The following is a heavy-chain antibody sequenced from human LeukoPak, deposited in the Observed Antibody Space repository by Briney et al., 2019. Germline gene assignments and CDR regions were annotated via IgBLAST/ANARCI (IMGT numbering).Heavy chain of an antibody. CDR2: ISPDSGGT. Sequence: GASVKVSCKASGYTFTGYYIYWVRQAPGQGPEWMGWISPDSGGTNYAQKFQGRVTVTGDSSISTTYMELSGLTSDDTAVYYCARDSIRGVRLLDYWGQGTLVTVSS. CDR3: ARDSIRGVRLLDY. D-gene: IGHD3-3*01. J-gene: IGHJ4*02. CDR1: GYTFTGYY. V-gene: IGHV1-2*02.